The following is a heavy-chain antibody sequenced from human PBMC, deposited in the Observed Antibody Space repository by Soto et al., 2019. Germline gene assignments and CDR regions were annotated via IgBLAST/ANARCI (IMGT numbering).Heavy chain of an antibody. J-gene: IGHJ4*02. D-gene: IGHD3-9*01. V-gene: IGHV3-23*01. Sequence: GGSLRLSCAASGFTFSSYAMSWVRQAPGKGLEWVSAISGSGGSTYYADSVKGRFTISRDNSKNTLYLQMNSLRAEDTAVYYCAKEGKDVYWLTSSFAGGVFHGVYWGQGTLVTVSS. CDR1: GFTFSSYA. CDR2: ISGSGGST. CDR3: AKEGKDVYWLTSSFAGGVFHGVY.